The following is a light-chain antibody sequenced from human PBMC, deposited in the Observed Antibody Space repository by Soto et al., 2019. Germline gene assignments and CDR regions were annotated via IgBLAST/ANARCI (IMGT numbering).Light chain of an antibody. J-gene: IGLJ1*01. V-gene: IGLV1-40*01. Sequence: QSVLTQPPSVSGAPGQRVIISCTGSSSNIGAGYDVNWYQQLPETAPKLLIFGDSNRPSGAPDRFSGSKSGTSASLVITGLQADDEADYYCQSNDNGLSGSDVFGTGTKVTVL. CDR2: GDS. CDR1: SSNIGAGYD. CDR3: QSNDNGLSGSDV.